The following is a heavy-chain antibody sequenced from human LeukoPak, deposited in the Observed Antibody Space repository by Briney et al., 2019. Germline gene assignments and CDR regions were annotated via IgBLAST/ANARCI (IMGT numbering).Heavy chain of an antibody. CDR1: GGSISGYY. CDR3: ATDRSVGYSYGHFDY. CDR2: IYYSGST. J-gene: IGHJ4*02. D-gene: IGHD5-18*01. Sequence: SETLSLACTVSGGSISGYYWSWIRQPPGKGLEWIGYIYYSGSTNYNPSLKSRVTISVDTSKNQFSLKLSSVTAADTAVYYCATDRSVGYSYGHFDYWGQGTLVTVSS. V-gene: IGHV4-59*01.